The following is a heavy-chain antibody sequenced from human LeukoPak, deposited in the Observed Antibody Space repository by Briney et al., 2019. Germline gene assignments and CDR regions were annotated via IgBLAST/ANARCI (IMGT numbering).Heavy chain of an antibody. D-gene: IGHD3-22*01. V-gene: IGHV1-18*01. CDR2: TSAYNGNT. Sequence: ASVKVSFNASGYTFTSYGISGVRQPPGQGLEWMGWTSAYNGNTHYSQKLQGRVTMTTDTSTSTVYMELRSLRSDDTAVYYCARGSPPRRNYDSRGYYSYYFDYWGQGTLVTVSS. J-gene: IGHJ4*02. CDR1: GYTFTSYG. CDR3: ARGSPPRRNYDSRGYYSYYFDY.